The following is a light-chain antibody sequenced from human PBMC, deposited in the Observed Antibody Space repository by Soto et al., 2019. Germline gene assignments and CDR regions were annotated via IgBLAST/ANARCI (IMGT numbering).Light chain of an antibody. CDR1: QSVSSN. V-gene: IGKV3-15*01. J-gene: IGKJ3*01. CDR2: GAS. CDR3: QQYNNWPLFT. Sequence: EIVMTQSPATLSVSPGERATLSCRASQSVSSNLAWYQQKPGQAPRLLIYGASTRATGIPVRFSGSGSGTEFTLTISSLQSEDFEVYYCQQYNNWPLFTFGPGTKVDIK.